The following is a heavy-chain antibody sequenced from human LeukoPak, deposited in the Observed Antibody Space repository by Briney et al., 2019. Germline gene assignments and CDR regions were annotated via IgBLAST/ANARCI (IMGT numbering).Heavy chain of an antibody. V-gene: IGHV4-4*07. CDR1: GGSISSYY. D-gene: IGHD6-13*01. Sequence: SETLSLTCTVSGGSISSYYWSWIRQPAGKGLEWIGRIYTSGSTNYNPSLKSRVTMSVDTSKNQFSLKLSSVTAADTAVYYCAREVRQVVAAGTDLDYWGQGTLVTVSS. CDR3: AREVRQVVAAGTDLDY. J-gene: IGHJ4*02. CDR2: IYTSGST.